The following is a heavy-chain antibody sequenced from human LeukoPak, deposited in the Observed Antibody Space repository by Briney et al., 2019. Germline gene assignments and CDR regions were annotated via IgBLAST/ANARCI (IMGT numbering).Heavy chain of an antibody. Sequence: PGGSLRLSCAASEFTFRSYAMHWVRQAPGKGLEWVAVISYDESHKYYADSVKGRFTISRDNSKNTLFLQMSSLRTEDSAVYYCAKAYNWNLDYWGQGTLVTVSS. V-gene: IGHV3-30*04. D-gene: IGHD1-20*01. CDR3: AKAYNWNLDY. CDR2: ISYDESHK. CDR1: EFTFRSYA. J-gene: IGHJ4*02.